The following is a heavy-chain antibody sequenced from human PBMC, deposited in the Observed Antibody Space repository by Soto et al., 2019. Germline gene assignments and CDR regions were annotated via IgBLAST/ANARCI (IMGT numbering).Heavy chain of an antibody. D-gene: IGHD2-15*01. Sequence: QVQLVQSGAEVKKPGSSVKVSCKASGGTFSSYAISWVRQAPGQGLEWMGGIIPILGTANYAQKFQGRVTITADATTSTAYMELSSLRSEDMAVYDCARYHVGAASPLVWFDPWGQGTLVTVSS. CDR3: ARYHVGAASPLVWFDP. J-gene: IGHJ5*02. V-gene: IGHV1-69*01. CDR2: IIPILGTA. CDR1: GGTFSSYA.